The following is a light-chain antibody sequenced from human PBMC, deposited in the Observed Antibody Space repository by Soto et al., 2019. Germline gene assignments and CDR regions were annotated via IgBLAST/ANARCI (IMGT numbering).Light chain of an antibody. V-gene: IGKV1-5*03. Sequence: DVQMTQSPSSLSPSVGDRVTITCRASQSFNTWLAWYQQKPGKAPKLLIYNTSILESGVPSRFSGSGSGTEFTLTISSLQPEDSATYYCQQYNSYPYTFGQGTKLEIK. CDR1: QSFNTW. CDR3: QQYNSYPYT. CDR2: NTS. J-gene: IGKJ2*01.